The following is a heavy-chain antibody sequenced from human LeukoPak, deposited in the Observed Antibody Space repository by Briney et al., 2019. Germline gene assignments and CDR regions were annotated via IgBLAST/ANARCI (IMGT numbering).Heavy chain of an antibody. D-gene: IGHD5-18*01. J-gene: IGHJ6*02. Sequence: ASVKVSCKASGGTFSSYAISWVRQAPGQGLEWMGRIIPILGIANYAQKFQGRVTITADKSTSTAYMELSSLRSEDTAVYYCAQSGERREYSYGYVDYYFYGMDVWGQGTTVTVSS. V-gene: IGHV1-69*04. CDR3: AQSGERREYSYGYVDYYFYGMDV. CDR1: GGTFSSYA. CDR2: IIPILGIA.